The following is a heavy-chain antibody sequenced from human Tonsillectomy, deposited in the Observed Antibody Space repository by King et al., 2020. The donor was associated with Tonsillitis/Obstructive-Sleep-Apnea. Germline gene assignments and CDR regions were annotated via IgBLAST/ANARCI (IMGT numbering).Heavy chain of an antibody. V-gene: IGHV3-23*04. Sequence: VQLVESGGGLVQPGGSLRLSCAASGFTFRSYAMSWVRQAPGKGLEWVSAISGGAVSTYYADFVKDRFTISRDNSKDTLFLQMNSLRADDTAVYYCVIDRGLGVLAAFEYWGQGTLVTVSS. D-gene: IGHD6-25*01. CDR1: GFTFRSYA. CDR2: ISGGAVST. CDR3: VIDRGLGVLAAFEY. J-gene: IGHJ4*02.